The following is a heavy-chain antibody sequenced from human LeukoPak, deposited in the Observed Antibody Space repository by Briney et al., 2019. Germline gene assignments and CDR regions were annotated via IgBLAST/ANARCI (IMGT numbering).Heavy chain of an antibody. D-gene: IGHD1-1*01. CDR2: ISSGGSS. J-gene: IGHJ4*02. CDR1: GGSISSYY. V-gene: IGHV4-4*07. Sequence: SETLSLTCTVSGGSISSYYWTWIRQPAGKGLEWIGRISSGGSSNYNPSLRSRVTMSVDTSKNQFSLKLTSVTAADTAVYYCARGSSSNWNVFDYWGQGTLVTVSS. CDR3: ARGSSSNWNVFDY.